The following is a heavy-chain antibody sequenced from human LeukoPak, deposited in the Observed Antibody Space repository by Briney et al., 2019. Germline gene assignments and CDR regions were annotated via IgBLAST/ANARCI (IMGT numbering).Heavy chain of an antibody. CDR3: ARGWVTTTSYYYYGMDV. D-gene: IGHD2-21*02. Sequence: SETLSLTCAVYGGSFSGYYWTWIRQPPGKGLEWIGEINHTGGTNYNPSLKSRVTISVDTSKSQFSLKLSSVTAADTAVYYCARGWVTTTSYYYYGMDVWGRGTTVTDSS. J-gene: IGHJ6*04. CDR2: INHTGGT. CDR1: GGSFSGYY. V-gene: IGHV4-34*01.